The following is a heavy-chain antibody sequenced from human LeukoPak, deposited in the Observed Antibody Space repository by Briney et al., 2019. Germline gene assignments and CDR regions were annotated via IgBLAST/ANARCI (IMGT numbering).Heavy chain of an antibody. CDR2: ISYDGSNK. V-gene: IGHV3-30*04. J-gene: IGHJ4*02. CDR1: GFTFSNYA. CDR3: ARSQMGFDY. Sequence: GGSLRLSCAASGFTFSNYAMHWVRQAPGKGLEWVAVISYDGSNKYYADSMKGRFTISRDNSKNTLYLQMNSLRAEDTAVYYCARSQMGFDYWGQGTLVTVSS. D-gene: IGHD5-24*01.